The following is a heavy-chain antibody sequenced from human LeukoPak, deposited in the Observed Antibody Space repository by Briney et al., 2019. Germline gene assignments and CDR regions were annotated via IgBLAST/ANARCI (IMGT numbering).Heavy chain of an antibody. CDR3: AKDGGLWVSAHWGDS. Sequence: GGSLRLSCAASGFTFSTYAMSWVRQAPGKGLEWVSGISGSGGSTYYADSVKGRLTISRDNSKNTLFLQMNSLRAEDTAVYYCAKDGGLWVSAHWGDSWGRGTLVTVSS. J-gene: IGHJ4*02. D-gene: IGHD7-27*01. CDR1: GFTFSTYA. CDR2: ISGSGGST. V-gene: IGHV3-23*01.